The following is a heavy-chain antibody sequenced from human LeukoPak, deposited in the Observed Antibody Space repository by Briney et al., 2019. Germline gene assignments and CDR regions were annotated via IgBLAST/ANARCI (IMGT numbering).Heavy chain of an antibody. D-gene: IGHD3-10*01. V-gene: IGHV3-23*01. CDR2: ISGSGGST. CDR3: ARDRGAGSGYYYYGMDV. CDR1: GFTFSSYA. J-gene: IGHJ6*02. Sequence: PGGSLRLSCAASGFTFSSYAMSWVRQAPGKGLEWVSAISGSGGSTYYADSVKGRFTISRDNSKNTLYLQMNSLRAEDTAVYYCARDRGAGSGYYYYGMDVWGQGTTVTVSS.